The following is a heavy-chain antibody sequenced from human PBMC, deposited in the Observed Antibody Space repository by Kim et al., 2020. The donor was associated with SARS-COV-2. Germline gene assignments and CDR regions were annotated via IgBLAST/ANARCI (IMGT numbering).Heavy chain of an antibody. CDR2: IIPIFGIA. CDR1: GGTFSSYA. CDR3: ARDPSPYYDSPRGAFDI. D-gene: IGHD3-22*01. J-gene: IGHJ3*02. V-gene: IGHV1-69*04. Sequence: SVKVSCKASGGTFSSYAISWVRQAPGQGLEWMGRIIPIFGIANYAQKFQGRVTITADKSTSTAYMELSSLRSEDTAVYYCARDPSPYYDSPRGAFDIWGQGTMVTVSS.